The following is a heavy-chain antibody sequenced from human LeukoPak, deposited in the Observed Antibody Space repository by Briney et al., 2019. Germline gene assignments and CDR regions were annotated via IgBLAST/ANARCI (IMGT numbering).Heavy chain of an antibody. CDR1: GYSISSGYY. CDR2: IYYSGST. Sequence: SETLSLTCTVSGYSISSGYYWSWIRQPPGKGLEWIGYIYYSGSTNYNPSLKSRVTISVDTSKNQFSLRLSSVTAADTAVYYCARSADGYNYYYYYYMDVWGKGTTVTVSS. V-gene: IGHV4-61*01. D-gene: IGHD5-24*01. J-gene: IGHJ6*03. CDR3: ARSADGYNYYYYYYMDV.